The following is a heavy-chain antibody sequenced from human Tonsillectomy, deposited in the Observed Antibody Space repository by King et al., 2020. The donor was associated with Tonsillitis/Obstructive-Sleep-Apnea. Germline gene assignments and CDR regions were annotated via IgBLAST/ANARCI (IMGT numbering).Heavy chain of an antibody. CDR2: INHSGST. CDR3: ASHQTDFLEWVSPTSGYMDV. J-gene: IGHJ6*03. V-gene: IGHV4-34*01. Sequence: VQLQQWGAGLLKPSETLSLTCAVYGGSFSGYFWSWIRQPPGKGLEWIGEINHSGSTNYNPSLKSRVTITVDTSKNQFSLKLSSMTAADTAVYHCASHQTDFLEWVSPTSGYMDVWGKGTTVTVSS. D-gene: IGHD3-3*01. CDR1: GGSFSGYF.